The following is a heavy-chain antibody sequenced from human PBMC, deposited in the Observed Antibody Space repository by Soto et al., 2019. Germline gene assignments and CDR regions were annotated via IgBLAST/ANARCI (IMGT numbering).Heavy chain of an antibody. CDR2: IYPGDSDT. CDR1: GYSFTSYW. D-gene: IGHD3-10*01. CDR3: ARHPWFGELTYYYYYGMDV. Sequence: PGESLKISCKGSGYSFTSYWIGWVRQMPGKGLEWMGIIYPGDSDTRYSPSFQGQVTISADKSISTAYLQWSSLKASDTAMYYCARHPWFGELTYYYYYGMDVWGQGTTVTVSS. V-gene: IGHV5-51*01. J-gene: IGHJ6*02.